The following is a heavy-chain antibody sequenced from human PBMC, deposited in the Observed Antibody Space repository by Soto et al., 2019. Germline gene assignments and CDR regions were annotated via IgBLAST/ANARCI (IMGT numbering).Heavy chain of an antibody. D-gene: IGHD2-2*01. Sequence: ASVKVSCKASGYTFTSYAMHWVRQAPGQRLEWMGWINAGNGSTYYANSVKGRFTISRDNSKNTLYLQMGSLRAEDMAVYYCARVGGYCSSTSCYRMSYYYYGMDVWGQGTTVTVSS. CDR1: GYTFTSYA. CDR3: ARVGGYCSSTSCYRMSYYYYGMDV. J-gene: IGHJ6*02. V-gene: IGHV1-3*03. CDR2: INAGNGST.